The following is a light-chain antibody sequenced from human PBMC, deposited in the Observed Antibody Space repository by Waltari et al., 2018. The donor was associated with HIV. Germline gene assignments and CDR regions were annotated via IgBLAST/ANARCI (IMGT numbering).Light chain of an antibody. CDR1: SSDVGAFKY. Sequence: CTGASSDVGAFKYVSWYQQHPGKAPKLLIYDVTKRPSGVPDRFSGSKSGNTASLTVSGLQAEDEAHYYCSSYAGSSMSYAFGTGTKVTVL. V-gene: IGLV2-8*01. J-gene: IGLJ1*01. CDR2: DVT. CDR3: SSYAGSSMSYA.